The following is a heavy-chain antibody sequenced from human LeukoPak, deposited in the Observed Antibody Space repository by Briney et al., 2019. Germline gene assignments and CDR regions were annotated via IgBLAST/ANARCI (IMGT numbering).Heavy chain of an antibody. J-gene: IGHJ4*02. Sequence: PGGSLRLFCAASGFTFSSYSMNWVRQAPGKGLEWVSSISSSSSYIYYADSVKGRFTISRDNAKNTLYLQMNSLRAEDTAVYYCARDRYSGSYSDYWGQGTLVTVSS. D-gene: IGHD1-26*01. V-gene: IGHV3-21*01. CDR2: ISSSSSYI. CDR3: ARDRYSGSYSDY. CDR1: GFTFSSYS.